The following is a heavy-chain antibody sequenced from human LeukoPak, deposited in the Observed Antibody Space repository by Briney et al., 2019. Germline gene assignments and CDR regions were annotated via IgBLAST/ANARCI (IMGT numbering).Heavy chain of an antibody. CDR2: INSDGSST. V-gene: IGHV3-74*01. CDR1: GFTFSSYW. D-gene: IGHD2-8*01. CDR3: ARDLGGGDIVLMVSSYYFDY. J-gene: IGHJ4*02. Sequence: GGSLRLSCAASGFTFSSYWMHWVRQAPGKGLVWVSRINSDGSSTSYADSVKGRFTISRDNAKNTLYLQMNSLRAEDTAVYYCARDLGGGDIVLMVSSYYFDYWGQGTLVTVSS.